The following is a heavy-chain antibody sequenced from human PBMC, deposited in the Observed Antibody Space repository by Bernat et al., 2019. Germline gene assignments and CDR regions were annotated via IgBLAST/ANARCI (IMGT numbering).Heavy chain of an antibody. CDR3: AGCVAALSTDWCEH. CDR1: GFSLTTSGVG. J-gene: IGHJ1*01. Sequence: QITLKESGPTLVKPTQTLTLTCTFSGFSLTTSGVGVGWIRQPPGKTLEWLAHIYWDDDKRYRPSLKSRLTITKDTSKNQVVLTLTNIGAVDTATYYCAGCVAALSTDWCEHWGRGTLVTVSS. D-gene: IGHD2-21*01. V-gene: IGHV2-5*02. CDR2: IYWDDDK.